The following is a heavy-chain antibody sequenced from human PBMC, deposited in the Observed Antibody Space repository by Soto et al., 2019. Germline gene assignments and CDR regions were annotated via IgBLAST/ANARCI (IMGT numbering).Heavy chain of an antibody. CDR2: TSATGSTT. CDR3: AKQSKWSSTSCYSGGSTCPLDC. J-gene: IGHJ4*02. Sequence: GGSLRLSCAVSGFTFSTHAMSWVRQAPGKGLEWVSGTSATGSTTYYADSVKGQFTISRDNSKNTLYLQTNSLRAEDTAIYYCAKQSKWSSTSCYSGGSTCPLDCWGQGTLVTVSS. V-gene: IGHV3-23*01. D-gene: IGHD2-2*02. CDR1: GFTFSTHA.